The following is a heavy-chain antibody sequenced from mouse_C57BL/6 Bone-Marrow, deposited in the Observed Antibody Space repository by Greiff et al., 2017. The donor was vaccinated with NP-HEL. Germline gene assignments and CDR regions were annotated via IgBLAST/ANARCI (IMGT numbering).Heavy chain of an antibody. V-gene: IGHV5-15*01. CDR3: ARWLPRGYAMDY. J-gene: IGHJ4*01. CDR1: GFTFSDYG. CDR2: ISNLAYSI. Sequence: EVMLVESGGGLVQPGGSLKLSCAASGFTFSDYGMAWVRQPPRKGPEWVAFISNLAYSIYYADTVTGRFTISRENAKNTLYLEMSSLRSENTAKYYCARWLPRGYAMDYWGQGTSVTVSS. D-gene: IGHD2-2*01.